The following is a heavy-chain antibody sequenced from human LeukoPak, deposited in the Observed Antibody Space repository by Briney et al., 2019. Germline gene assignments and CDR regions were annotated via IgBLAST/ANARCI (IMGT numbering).Heavy chain of an antibody. Sequence: GGSLRLSCGASGFTFSGSALLWVGQASGRGLEGVGRIRSTANGYATAYAASVKSRFTISRDDSKNTAYLQMDSLKPEDTAVYYCTGNYYGSGSYADFDYWGQGTLVTVSS. CDR2: IRSTANGYAT. V-gene: IGHV3-73*01. J-gene: IGHJ4*02. CDR1: GFTFSGSA. D-gene: IGHD3-10*01. CDR3: TGNYYGSGSYADFDY.